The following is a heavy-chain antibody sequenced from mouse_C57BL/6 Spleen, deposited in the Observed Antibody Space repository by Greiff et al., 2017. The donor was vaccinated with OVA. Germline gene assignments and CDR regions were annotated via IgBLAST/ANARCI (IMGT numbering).Heavy chain of an antibody. V-gene: IGHV5-16*01. J-gene: IGHJ4*01. Sequence: EVKVVESEGGLVQPGSSMKLSCTASGFTFSDYYMAWVRQVPEKGLEWVANINYDSSSTYYLDSLKSRFIISRDNAKNILYLQMSSLKSEDTATYFCAREDGEGAMDYWGQGTSVTVSS. CDR3: AREDGEGAMDY. D-gene: IGHD1-2*01. CDR1: GFTFSDYY. CDR2: INYDSSST.